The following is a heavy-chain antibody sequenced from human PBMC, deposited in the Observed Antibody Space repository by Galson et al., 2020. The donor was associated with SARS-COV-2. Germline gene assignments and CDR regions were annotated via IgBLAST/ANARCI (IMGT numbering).Heavy chain of an antibody. D-gene: IGHD4-17*01. V-gene: IGHV4-59*01. CDR1: DRPMSSYY. CDR2: ISYSGSA. Sequence: TLSLTCSVSDRPMSSYYWSWFRQPPGKGLEWIGYISYSGSANYNPSLRSRVTISVDLSKNQFSLKVTSVTAADTAVYYCARDPAPLYGDNYYYGMDVWGRGTTVTVSS. CDR3: ARDPAPLYGDNYYYGMDV. J-gene: IGHJ6*02.